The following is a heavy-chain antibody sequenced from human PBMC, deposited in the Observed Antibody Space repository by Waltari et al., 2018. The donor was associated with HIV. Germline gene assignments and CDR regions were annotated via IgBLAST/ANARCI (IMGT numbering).Heavy chain of an antibody. CDR3: AREKRFTYYGLDV. CDR1: GFTFSSYT. CDR2: SSTSSSYI. Sequence: EVQLVESGGGLVKPGGSLRLSCAASGFTFSSYTMNWVRQAPGKGLERASSSSTSSSYIYHTDSVKGRFTISRDNAKNSLYLQMNSLRVEDTAVYYCAREKRFTYYGLDVWGQGTTVTVSS. V-gene: IGHV3-21*01. D-gene: IGHD3-3*01. J-gene: IGHJ6*02.